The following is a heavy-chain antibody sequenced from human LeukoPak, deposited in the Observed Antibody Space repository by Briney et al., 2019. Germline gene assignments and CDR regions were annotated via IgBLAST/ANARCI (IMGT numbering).Heavy chain of an antibody. J-gene: IGHJ6*02. CDR2: ISYVGSNK. CDR3: ARDEYSSIWYDVVRYYYYGMDV. V-gene: IGHV3-30*04. CDR1: GFTLSSYA. D-gene: IGHD6-13*01. Sequence: GGSLRLSCAASGFTLSSYAMHWVRQAPGKGLEWVAVISYVGSNKYYADSVKGRFTISRDNSKNTLYLQMNSLRAEDTAVYYCARDEYSSIWYDVVRYYYYGMDVWGQGTTVTVSS.